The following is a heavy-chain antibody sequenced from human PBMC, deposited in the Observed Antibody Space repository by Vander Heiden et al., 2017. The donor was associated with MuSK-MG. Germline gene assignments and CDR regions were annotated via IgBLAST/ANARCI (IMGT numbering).Heavy chain of an antibody. D-gene: IGHD5-12*01. Sequence: QVQLQQSGPGLVKPSQTLSLTCAISGDSVSNTYSAWNWIRQSPSRGLEWLGRTYYRSKWYNDNAGAGKRRITINPDTSKNQVSLQLHSVTPEETAVYYCARGARDGDNYWRAFEIWGQGTMVTVSS. CDR1: GDSVSNTYSA. CDR3: ARGARDGDNYWRAFEI. CDR2: TYYRSKWYN. J-gene: IGHJ3*02. V-gene: IGHV6-1*01.